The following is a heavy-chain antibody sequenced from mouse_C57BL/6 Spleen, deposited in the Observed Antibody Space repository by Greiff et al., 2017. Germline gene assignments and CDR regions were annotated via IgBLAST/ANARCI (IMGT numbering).Heavy chain of an antibody. J-gene: IGHJ1*03. CDR1: GYAFSSSW. Sequence: VQVVESGPELVKPGASVKISCKASGYAFSSSWMNWVKQRPGKGLEWIGRIYPGDGDTNYNGKFKGKATLTADKSSSTAYMQLSSLTSEDSAVYFCARLGYYGSSYDWYFDVWGTGTTVTVSS. D-gene: IGHD1-1*01. V-gene: IGHV1-82*01. CDR3: ARLGYYGSSYDWYFDV. CDR2: IYPGDGDT.